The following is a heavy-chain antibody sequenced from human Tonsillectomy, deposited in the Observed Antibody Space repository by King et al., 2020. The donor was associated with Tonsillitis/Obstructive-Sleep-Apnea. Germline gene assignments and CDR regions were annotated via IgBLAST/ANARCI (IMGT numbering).Heavy chain of an antibody. D-gene: IGHD6-13*01. J-gene: IGHJ6*03. CDR3: ARDLAAARYYYYYYMDV. CDR2: ISAYNGNT. V-gene: IGHV1-18*01. CDR1: GYTFTSYG. Sequence: VQLVESGAEVKKPGASVKVSCKASGYTFTSYGISWVRQAPGQGLEWMGWISAYNGNTNYAQKLQGRVTMTTDTSTSTAYMELRSLRSDDPAVYYCARDLAAARYYYYYYMDVWGKGTTVTVSS.